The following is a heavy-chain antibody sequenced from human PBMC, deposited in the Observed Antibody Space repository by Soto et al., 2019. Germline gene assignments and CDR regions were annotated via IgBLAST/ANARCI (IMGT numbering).Heavy chain of an antibody. V-gene: IGHV4-39*01. Sequence: SETLSLTCTVSGGPISSSSYYWGWIRQPPGKGLEWIGSIYYSGSTYYNPSLKSRVTISVDTSKNQFSLKLSSVTAVDTAVYYCARQEYSSSSIDYWGQGTLVTVSS. CDR2: IYYSGST. D-gene: IGHD6-6*01. CDR3: ARQEYSSSSIDY. J-gene: IGHJ4*02. CDR1: GGPISSSSYY.